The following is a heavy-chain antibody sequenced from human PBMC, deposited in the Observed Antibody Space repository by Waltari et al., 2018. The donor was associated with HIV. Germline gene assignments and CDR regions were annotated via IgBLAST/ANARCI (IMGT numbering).Heavy chain of an antibody. D-gene: IGHD3-3*01. CDR2: INPSGGST. CDR1: GYTFTNYY. V-gene: IGHV1-46*01. J-gene: IGHJ3*02. Sequence: QVQLVQSGAEVKKPGASVKVSCKASGYTFTNYYIHWVRQAPGQGLEWMARINPSGGSTGHAQKFQGRVTMTRDTSTSTVYMELSSLRSEDTAVYYCARDKAVGIITSVFNMWGQGTMVIVSS. CDR3: ARDKAVGIITSVFNM.